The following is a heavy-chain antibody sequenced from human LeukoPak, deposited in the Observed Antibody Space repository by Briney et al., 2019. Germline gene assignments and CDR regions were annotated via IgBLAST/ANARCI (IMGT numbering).Heavy chain of an antibody. Sequence: GGSLRLSCAVSGFTFSRYEMSWVRQAPGKGLEWVSYISSSGTTIYYADSVKGRFTVSRDNAKNSLYLQMNSLRAEDTAVYYCARFTTRTTCDYWGQGTLVTVSS. V-gene: IGHV3-48*03. CDR2: ISSSGTTI. J-gene: IGHJ4*02. CDR3: ARFTTRTTCDY. D-gene: IGHD1-1*01. CDR1: GFTFSRYE.